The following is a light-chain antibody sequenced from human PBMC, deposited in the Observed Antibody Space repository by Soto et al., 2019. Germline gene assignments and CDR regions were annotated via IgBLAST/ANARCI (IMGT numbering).Light chain of an antibody. J-gene: IGKJ1*01. CDR1: QTLLYTSNNKNY. CDR2: WAS. V-gene: IGKV4-1*01. CDR3: QQYYFSPPT. Sequence: DVVMTQSPDSVAVSLGERATITCKSSQTLLYTSNNKNYLAWYQQKPGQSPKLLIYWASTRESGVPDRFSGSGSGTDFTLSISGLQAEDVAVYFCQQYYFSPPTFGHGTKVEIK.